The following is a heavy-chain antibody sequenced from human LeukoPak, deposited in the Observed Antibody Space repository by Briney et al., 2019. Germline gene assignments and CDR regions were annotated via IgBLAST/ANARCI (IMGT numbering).Heavy chain of an antibody. V-gene: IGHV4-59*01. Sequence: PSETLSLTCTVSGGSISSYYWSWIRLPPGKGLEWIGYIYYSGSTNYNPSLKSRVTISVDTSKNQFSLKLSSVTAADTAVYYCARGRLYYDSSGYPHFDYWGQGTLVTVSS. CDR3: ARGRLYYDSSGYPHFDY. CDR1: GGSISSYY. CDR2: IYYSGST. J-gene: IGHJ4*02. D-gene: IGHD3-22*01.